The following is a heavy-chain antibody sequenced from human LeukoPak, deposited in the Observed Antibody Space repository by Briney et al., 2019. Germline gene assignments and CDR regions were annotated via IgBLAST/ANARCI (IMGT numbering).Heavy chain of an antibody. J-gene: IGHJ4*02. CDR1: GFTFSNAW. D-gene: IGHD3-9*01. CDR2: IKSKTDGGTT. Sequence: GSLRLSCAASGFTFSNAWMSWVRQAPGKGLEWVGRIKSKTDGGTTDYAAPVKGRFTISRDDSKNTLYLQMNSLKTEDTAVYYCTTDRDWSRDSLDYWGQGTLVTVSS. V-gene: IGHV3-15*01. CDR3: TTDRDWSRDSLDY.